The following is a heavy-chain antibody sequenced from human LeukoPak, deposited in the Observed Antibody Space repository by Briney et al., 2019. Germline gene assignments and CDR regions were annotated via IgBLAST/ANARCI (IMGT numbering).Heavy chain of an antibody. J-gene: IGHJ4*02. Sequence: GRSLRLSCAASGFTFSSYRMHRVPHAPGKGLEWLAVISYDGSNKYYADSVKGRFTISRDNCKNTLYLQMNSLRAEDTAVYYCAKDGHYSSGWNDFEYWGQGTLVTVSS. CDR1: GFTFSSYR. D-gene: IGHD6-19*01. CDR2: ISYDGSNK. CDR3: AKDGHYSSGWNDFEY. V-gene: IGHV3-30*18.